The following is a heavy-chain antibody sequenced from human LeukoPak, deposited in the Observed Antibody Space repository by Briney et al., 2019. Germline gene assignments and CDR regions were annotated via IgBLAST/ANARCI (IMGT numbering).Heavy chain of an antibody. J-gene: IGHJ6*02. Sequence: SETLSLTCAVYGGFFSGYYWSWIRQPPGKGLEWIGEINHSGSTNYNPSLKSRVTISVDTSKNQFSLKLSSVTAADTAVYYCARLYNAYYYGSGSLKYGMDVWGQGTTVTVSS. CDR2: INHSGST. D-gene: IGHD3-10*01. CDR1: GGFFSGYY. CDR3: ARLYNAYYYGSGSLKYGMDV. V-gene: IGHV4-34*01.